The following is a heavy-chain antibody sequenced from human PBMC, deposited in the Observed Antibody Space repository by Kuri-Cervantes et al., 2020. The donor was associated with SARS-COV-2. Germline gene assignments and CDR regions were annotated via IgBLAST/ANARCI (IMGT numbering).Heavy chain of an antibody. D-gene: IGHD6-13*01. CDR2: ISYDGSNK. Sequence: LKVSCTASGFTISSYAMHWVRQTPGKGLEWVAVISYDGSNKYYADCVKGRSTISRDNSKNTLYLQMNSMRAEETAVYYCARDRQPVKFDYWGQGTLVTVSS. V-gene: IGHV3-30-3*01. J-gene: IGHJ4*02. CDR1: GFTISSYA. CDR3: ARDRQPVKFDY.